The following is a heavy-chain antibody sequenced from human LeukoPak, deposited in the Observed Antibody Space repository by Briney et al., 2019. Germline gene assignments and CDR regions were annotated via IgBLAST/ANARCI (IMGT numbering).Heavy chain of an antibody. Sequence: GGSLRLSCVASGFTFSTYALTWVRQAPGKGLEWFSGISASGGSTDYADSVKGRFTISRDNSRNTLYLQMNSLRAEDTAIYYCAKGPNYYDSSTYIAYWGQGALVTVSS. V-gene: IGHV3-23*01. CDR1: GFTFSTYA. CDR2: ISASGGST. CDR3: AKGPNYYDSSTYIAY. D-gene: IGHD3-22*01. J-gene: IGHJ4*02.